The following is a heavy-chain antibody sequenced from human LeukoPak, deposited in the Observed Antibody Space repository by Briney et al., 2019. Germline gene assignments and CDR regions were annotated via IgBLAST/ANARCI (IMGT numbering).Heavy chain of an antibody. CDR3: ARAHRDGYNYHGDFDY. V-gene: IGHV4-59*08. J-gene: IGHJ4*02. CDR1: GGSIRSYY. Sequence: PSETLSLTCTVSGGSIRSYYWNWIRQPPGKGLEWIGYIYYSGSTNYNPSLKSRVTISVDTSKNQFSLKLSSVTATDTAVYYCARAHRDGYNYHGDFDYWGRGALVTVSS. D-gene: IGHD5-24*01. CDR2: IYYSGST.